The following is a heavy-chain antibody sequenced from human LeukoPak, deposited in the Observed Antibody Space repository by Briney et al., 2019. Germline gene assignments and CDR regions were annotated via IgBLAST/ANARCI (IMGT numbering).Heavy chain of an antibody. Sequence: AGSLRLSCSAPGFTFSSYAMHWVRQAPGKGLEYVSAIICNGGTTYYADSVKGRFTISRDNSKNSLYLQMSRLRAEDTAVYYCVKGRITMVRGVFDYWGQGTLVTVSS. J-gene: IGHJ4*02. V-gene: IGHV3-64D*09. CDR3: VKGRITMVRGVFDY. CDR1: GFTFSSYA. D-gene: IGHD3-10*01. CDR2: IICNGGTT.